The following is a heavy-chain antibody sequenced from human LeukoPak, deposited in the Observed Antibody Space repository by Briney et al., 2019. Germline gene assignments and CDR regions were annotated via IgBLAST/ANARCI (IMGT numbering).Heavy chain of an antibody. D-gene: IGHD4-23*01. J-gene: IGHJ3*02. CDR2: INPNSGGT. CDR3: ARKIIGSYDYGGDLGGLDAFDI. CDR1: GYTFTGYY. V-gene: IGHV1-2*02. Sequence: ASVKVSCKASGYTFTGYYMHWVRQAPGQGLEWMGWINPNSGGTNYAQKFQGRVTMTRDTSISTAYMELSRLRSDDTAVYYCARKIIGSYDYGGDLGGLDAFDIWGQGTMVTVSS.